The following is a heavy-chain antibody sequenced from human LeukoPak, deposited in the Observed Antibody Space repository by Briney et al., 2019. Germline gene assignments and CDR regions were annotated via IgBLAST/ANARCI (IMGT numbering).Heavy chain of an antibody. V-gene: IGHV4-61*02. CDR2: IYTSGST. J-gene: IGHJ3*02. D-gene: IGHD3-22*01. CDR1: GGSISSGSYY. Sequence: PSETLSLTCTVSGGSISSGSYYWSWIRQPAGKGLEWIGRIYTSGSTNYNPSLKSRVTISVDTSKNQFSLKLSSVTAADTAVYYCARAESEYYYDSSGGAGAPLSGAFDIWGQGTMVTVSS. CDR3: ARAESEYYYDSSGGAGAPLSGAFDI.